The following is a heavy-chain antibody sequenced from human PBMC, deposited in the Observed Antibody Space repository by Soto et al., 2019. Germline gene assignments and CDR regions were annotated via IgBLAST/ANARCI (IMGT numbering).Heavy chain of an antibody. CDR1: GGSISSSSYY. J-gene: IGHJ5*02. D-gene: IGHD2-2*01. Sequence: SETLSLTCTVSGGSISSSSYYWGWIRQPPGKGLEWIGSIYYSGSTYYNPSLKSRVTISVDTSKNQFSLKLSSVTAADTAVYYCARRCRGWCSSTSCYCWFDPWGQGTLVTVSS. V-gene: IGHV4-39*01. CDR3: ARRCRGWCSSTSCYCWFDP. CDR2: IYYSGST.